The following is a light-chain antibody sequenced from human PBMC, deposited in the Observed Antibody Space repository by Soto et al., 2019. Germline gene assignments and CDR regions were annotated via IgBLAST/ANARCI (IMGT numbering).Light chain of an antibody. CDR3: SSYTSSSTSTV. Sequence: QSALTQPASVSGSPGQSITISCTGTSRDVGGYSYVSWYQQHPGKAPKLMIYEVSNRPSGVSNRFSGSKSGNTASLTISGLQAEDEADYYCSSYTSSSTSTVFGGGTKLTVL. V-gene: IGLV2-14*01. CDR1: SRDVGGYSY. CDR2: EVS. J-gene: IGLJ3*02.